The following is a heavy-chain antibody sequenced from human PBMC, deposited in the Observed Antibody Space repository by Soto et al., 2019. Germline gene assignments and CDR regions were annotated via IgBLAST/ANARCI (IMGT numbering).Heavy chain of an antibody. CDR1: GGTFSSYA. J-gene: IGHJ6*02. Sequence: QVQLVQSGAEVKKPGSSVKVSCKASGGTFSSYAISWVRQAPGQGLEWMGGIIPISGTANYAQKFQGRVTITADESTXXXXXXXXXXXXXXXXXXXXXXXXXXXXIYYYYYYGMDVWGQGTTVTVSS. V-gene: IGHV1-69*01. CDR2: IIPISGTA. CDR3: XXXXXXXXIYYYYYYGMDV.